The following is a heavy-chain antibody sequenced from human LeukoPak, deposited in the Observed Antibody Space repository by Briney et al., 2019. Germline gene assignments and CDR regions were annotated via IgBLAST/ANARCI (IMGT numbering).Heavy chain of an antibody. V-gene: IGHV1-2*02. CDR3: ARDSTGNFDF. D-gene: IGHD6-19*01. J-gene: IGHJ4*02. Sequence: ASVKVSCKASGYTFTGYFMHWVRQAPGQGLEWMGWINPNSGGTNYAQKFQGRVTMTSDTSISTAYMELSSLRPDDTAVYYCARDSTGNFDFWGQGTLVTVSS. CDR2: INPNSGGT. CDR1: GYTFTGYF.